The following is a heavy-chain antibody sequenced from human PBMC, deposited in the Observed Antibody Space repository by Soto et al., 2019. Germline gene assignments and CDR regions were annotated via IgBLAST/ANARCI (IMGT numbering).Heavy chain of an antibody. Sequence: KPSETLSLTCTVSGGSISSYYWSWIRQPPGKGLEWIGYIYYSGSTNYNPSLKSRVTISADTSKNQFSLKLSSVTAADTAVYYCARESSYCSGGSCYFDYYGMDVWGQGTTVTVSS. CDR3: ARESSYCSGGSCYFDYYGMDV. D-gene: IGHD2-15*01. V-gene: IGHV4-59*01. CDR1: GGSISSYY. J-gene: IGHJ6*02. CDR2: IYYSGST.